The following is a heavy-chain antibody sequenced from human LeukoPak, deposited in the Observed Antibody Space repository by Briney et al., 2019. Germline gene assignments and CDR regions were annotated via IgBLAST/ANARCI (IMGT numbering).Heavy chain of an antibody. CDR1: SGSISSYY. CDR3: ARVRDAYNSIDFDY. V-gene: IGHV4-59*01. J-gene: IGHJ4*02. Sequence: SETLSLTCSVSSGSISSYYWSWIRQPPGKGLEWIGYIYYSGRTSYNPSLTSRVTISVDTSKNQFSLKLSSVTAADTAVYYCARVRDAYNSIDFDYWGQGTPVTVSS. CDR2: IYYSGRT. D-gene: IGHD5-24*01.